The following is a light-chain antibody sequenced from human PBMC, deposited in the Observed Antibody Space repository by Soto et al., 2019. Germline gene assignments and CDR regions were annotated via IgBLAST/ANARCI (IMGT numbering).Light chain of an antibody. CDR1: SGHSSYA. CDR2: LNSDGSH. J-gene: IGLJ3*02. CDR3: QTWGTGTLV. V-gene: IGLV4-69*01. Sequence: QLVLTQSPSASASLGASVKLTCTLSSGHSSYAIAWHQQQPEKGPRYLMKLNSDGSHSKGDGIPDRFSGSSSGAERYLTISSRQSEDEADYYCQTWGTGTLVFGGGTKVTVL.